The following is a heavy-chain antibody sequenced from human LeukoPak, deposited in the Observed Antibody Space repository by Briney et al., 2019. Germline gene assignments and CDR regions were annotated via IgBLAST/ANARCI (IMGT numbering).Heavy chain of an antibody. J-gene: IGHJ3*02. CDR2: IYYSGST. V-gene: IGHV4-59*12. CDR1: GGSISSYY. CDR3: ARVQYSGYDYAFDI. Sequence: SETLSLTCTVSGGSISSYYWSWIRQPPGKGLEWIGYIYYSGSTNYNPSLKSRVTISVDTSKNQFSLKLSSVTAADTAVYYCARVQYSGYDYAFDIWGQGTMVTVSS. D-gene: IGHD5-12*01.